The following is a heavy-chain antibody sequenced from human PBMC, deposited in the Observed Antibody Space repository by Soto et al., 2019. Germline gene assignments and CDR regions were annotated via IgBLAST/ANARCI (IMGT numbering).Heavy chain of an antibody. V-gene: IGHV3-23*01. CDR3: AKGSGSGYGTPADS. D-gene: IGHD1-26*01. CDR1: GFTLSNHA. J-gene: IGHJ4*02. CDR2: LSGSGAGK. Sequence: EVQLLESGGGLVQPGGSLRLSCAASGFTLSNHAMSWVRQAPGKGLEWVSTLSGSGAGKYYADSVKGRFTISRDTSQNTLYLQMNSLGAEDTAVYYCAKGSGSGYGTPADSWGQGTLVTVSS.